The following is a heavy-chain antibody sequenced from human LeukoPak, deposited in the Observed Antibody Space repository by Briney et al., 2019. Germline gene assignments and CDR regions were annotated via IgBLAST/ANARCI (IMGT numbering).Heavy chain of an antibody. D-gene: IGHD6-13*01. Sequence: VASVKVSCTASGYTFTGYYMHWVRQAPGQGLEWMGWINPNSGGTNYAQKFQGRVTMTRDTSISTAYMELSRLRSDDTAVYYCARYPAGAGTPGFHEDYWGQGTLVTVSS. V-gene: IGHV1-2*02. J-gene: IGHJ4*02. CDR2: INPNSGGT. CDR3: ARYPAGAGTPGFHEDY. CDR1: GYTFTGYY.